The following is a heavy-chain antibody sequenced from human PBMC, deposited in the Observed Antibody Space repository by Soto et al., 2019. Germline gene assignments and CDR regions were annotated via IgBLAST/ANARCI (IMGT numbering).Heavy chain of an antibody. D-gene: IGHD2-15*01. V-gene: IGHV1-18*01. Sequence: ASVKVSCKASGYTFTSHGISWVRQAPGQGLEWMGRISAYNGNTNYAQNLQDRVTMTTDTSTSTAYMELRSLTSDDTALYYCARDQADCSGGSCYSAEYFQHWGQGTLVTVS. J-gene: IGHJ1*01. CDR2: ISAYNGNT. CDR1: GYTFTSHG. CDR3: ARDQADCSGGSCYSAEYFQH.